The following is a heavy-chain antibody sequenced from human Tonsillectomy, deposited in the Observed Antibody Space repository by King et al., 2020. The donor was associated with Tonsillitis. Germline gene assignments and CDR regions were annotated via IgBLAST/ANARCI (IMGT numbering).Heavy chain of an antibody. J-gene: IGHJ4*02. V-gene: IGHV4-59*01. CDR2: IYYSGST. CDR3: AREVGTTTRFDS. CDR1: GGSISTYY. Sequence: QLQESGPGLVKPSETLSLTCTVSGGSISTYYWSWIRQPPGKGLEWIGYIYYSGSTNYNPSLKSRVTISVDTSKNRFSLKLSSVTAADTAVYYCAREVGTTTRFDSWGQGTLVTVSS. D-gene: IGHD1-26*01.